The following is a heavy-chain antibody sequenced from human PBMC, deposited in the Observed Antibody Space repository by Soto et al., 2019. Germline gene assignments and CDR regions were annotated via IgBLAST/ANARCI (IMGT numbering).Heavy chain of an antibody. Sequence: QVQLVESGGGVVQPGRSLRLSCAASGFPFSSYGMHWVRQVPGKGLEWVAVIWYDGSHEDYADSVKGRFTISRDNTKNTLYLQMNSLRADDTAVYYCASSINWGQGTLVTVSS. V-gene: IGHV3-33*03. CDR3: ASSIN. CDR2: IWYDGSHE. CDR1: GFPFSSYG. J-gene: IGHJ1*01. D-gene: IGHD6-6*01.